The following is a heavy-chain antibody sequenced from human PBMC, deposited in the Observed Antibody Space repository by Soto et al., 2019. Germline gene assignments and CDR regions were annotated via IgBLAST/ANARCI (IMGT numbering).Heavy chain of an antibody. J-gene: IGHJ4*02. CDR2: ISAHNGNT. CDR1: GYTFTSYG. CDR3: ARGRYGDY. V-gene: IGHV1-18*01. D-gene: IGHD1-1*01. Sequence: QVHLVQSGAEVKKPGASVKVSCKGSGYTFTSYGITWVRQAPGQGLEWMGWISAHNGNTDYAQKPQGRVNVTRDTSTSTAYMELRSRRSDDTAVYYCARGRYGDYWGQGALVTVSS.